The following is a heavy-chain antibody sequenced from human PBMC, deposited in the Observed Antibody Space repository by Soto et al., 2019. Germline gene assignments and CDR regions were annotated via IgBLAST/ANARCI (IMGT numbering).Heavy chain of an antibody. Sequence: SETLSLTCTVSGGSISSYYWSWIRQPPGKGLEWIGYIYYSGSTNYNPSLKSRVTISVDTSKNQFSLKLSSVTAADTAVYYCARAWGRDAFDIWGQGTMVTVSS. CDR2: IYYSGST. J-gene: IGHJ3*02. V-gene: IGHV4-59*08. D-gene: IGHD1-26*01. CDR3: ARAWGRDAFDI. CDR1: GGSISSYY.